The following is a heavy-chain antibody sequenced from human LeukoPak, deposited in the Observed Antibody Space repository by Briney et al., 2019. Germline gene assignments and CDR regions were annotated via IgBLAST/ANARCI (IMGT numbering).Heavy chain of an antibody. Sequence: GGSLRLSCAASGFTFDDYAMHWVQQAPGKGLEWVSGISWNSGSIGYADSVKGRFTISRDNAKNSLYLQMNSLRAEDTAIYYCTRDFGSIVVVTAIVDWGQGTLVTVSS. J-gene: IGHJ4*02. CDR3: TRDFGSIVVVTAIVD. V-gene: IGHV3-9*01. CDR2: ISWNSGSI. CDR1: GFTFDDYA. D-gene: IGHD2-21*02.